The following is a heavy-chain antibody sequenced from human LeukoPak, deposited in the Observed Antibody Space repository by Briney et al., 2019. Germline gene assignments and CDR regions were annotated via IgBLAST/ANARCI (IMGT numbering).Heavy chain of an antibody. CDR1: GFTLSDYY. CDR3: ARLLLLWFGEYAPFDY. CDR2: ISSSSSYT. D-gene: IGHD3-10*01. J-gene: IGHJ4*02. V-gene: IGHV3-11*06. Sequence: KPGGSLRLSCEASGFTLSDYYMSWIRQAPGKGLERVSYISSSSSYTNYADSVKGRFTISRDNAKNSLYLQMNSLRAKDTAVYYCARLLLLWFGEYAPFDYWGQGTLVTVSS.